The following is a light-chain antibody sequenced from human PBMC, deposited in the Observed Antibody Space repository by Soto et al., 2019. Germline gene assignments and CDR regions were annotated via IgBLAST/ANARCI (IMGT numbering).Light chain of an antibody. CDR2: GAS. CDR1: QSVSNNY. CDR3: QQYGSSPWT. J-gene: IGKJ1*01. Sequence: EIVLTQAPGTLSLSPGERSTLSCRASQSVSNNYLAWYQQKPGQAHRXXIYGASSRATGIPDRFSGSGSGTDLTLTISRLEPEDFAVYDCQQYGSSPWTFGQGTKVDTK. V-gene: IGKV3-20*01.